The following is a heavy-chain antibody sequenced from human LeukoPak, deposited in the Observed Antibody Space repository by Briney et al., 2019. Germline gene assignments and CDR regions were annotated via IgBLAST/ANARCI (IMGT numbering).Heavy chain of an antibody. V-gene: IGHV4-34*01. CDR3: ARNRCSGGSCYLRAYYFDY. D-gene: IGHD2-15*01. Sequence: SETLSLTCAVYGGSFSGYYWSWIRQPPGKGLEWIGEINHSGSTNYNPSLKSRVTIPVDTSKNQFSLKLSSVTAADTAVYYCARNRCSGGSCYLRAYYFDYWGQGTLVTVSS. CDR2: INHSGST. J-gene: IGHJ4*02. CDR1: GGSFSGYY.